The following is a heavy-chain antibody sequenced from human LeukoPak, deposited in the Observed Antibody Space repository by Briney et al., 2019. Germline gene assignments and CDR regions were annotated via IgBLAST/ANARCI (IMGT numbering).Heavy chain of an antibody. J-gene: IGHJ3*01. CDR3: AGMPTMETFHV. D-gene: IGHD3-10*01. V-gene: IGHV4-38-2*01. Sequence: SETLSLTCAVSGSSISSGYYWGWIRQPPGKGLEWIGSIYHSGSTYYNPSLKSRVTISVDTSKNQFSLKLTSVTAADTAVYYCAGMPTMETFHVWGQGTMVTVSS. CDR2: IYHSGST. CDR1: GSSISSGYY.